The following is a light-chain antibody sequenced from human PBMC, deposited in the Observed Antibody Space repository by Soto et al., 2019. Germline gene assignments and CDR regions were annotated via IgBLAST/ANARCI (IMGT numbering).Light chain of an antibody. Sequence: EIVMTQSPLSLPVTPGEAASISCRSRQTLLLSNGNNYLDWYLQRPGQSPQLLIYLGSNRASGVPDRFSGSGSGTDFTLKISRVEAEDVGVYYCMQALQVPITFGQGTLLEIK. V-gene: IGKV2-28*01. CDR1: QTLLLSNGNNY. CDR3: MQALQVPIT. CDR2: LGS. J-gene: IGKJ5*01.